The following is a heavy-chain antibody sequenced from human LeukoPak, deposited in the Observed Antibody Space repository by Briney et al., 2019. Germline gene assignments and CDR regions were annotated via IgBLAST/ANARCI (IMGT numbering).Heavy chain of an antibody. V-gene: IGHV1-69*13. Sequence: ASVKVSCKASGGTFSSYAISWVRQAPGQGLKWMGGIIPIFSTANYAQKFQGRVTITADESTSTAYMELSSLRSEDTAVYYCARTWSGAYDYWGQGTLVTVSS. D-gene: IGHD1-14*01. CDR3: ARTWSGAYDY. CDR2: IIPIFSTA. CDR1: GGTFSSYA. J-gene: IGHJ4*02.